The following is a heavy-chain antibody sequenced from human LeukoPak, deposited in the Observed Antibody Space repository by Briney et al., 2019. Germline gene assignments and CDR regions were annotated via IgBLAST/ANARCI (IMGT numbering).Heavy chain of an antibody. CDR1: GFTFSSYA. D-gene: IGHD3-3*02. CDR2: ITSNGGST. Sequence: GGSLKLSCAASGFTFSSYAMHWVRQAPGKGLEYVSAITSNGGSTYYANSVKGRFTISRDNSKNTLYLQMGSLRAEDMAVYYCARSIFGVVNWFDPWGQGTLVTVSS. CDR3: ARSIFGVVNWFDP. V-gene: IGHV3-64*01. J-gene: IGHJ5*02.